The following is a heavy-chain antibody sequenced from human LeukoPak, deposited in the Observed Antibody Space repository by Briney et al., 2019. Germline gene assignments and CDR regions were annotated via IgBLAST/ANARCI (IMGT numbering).Heavy chain of an antibody. CDR1: GFTFSSYG. V-gene: IGHV3-30*02. J-gene: IGHJ4*02. CDR2: IRPDGSRK. Sequence: GGSLRLSCAASGFTFSSYGMHWVRQAPGKGLEWVAFIRPDGSRKYYVDSVKGRFTISRDNSKKSLYLQMNSLRVEDTAVYYCAKGDSTSPGGGYWGQGTLVTVSS. CDR3: AKGDSTSPGGGY. D-gene: IGHD3-16*01.